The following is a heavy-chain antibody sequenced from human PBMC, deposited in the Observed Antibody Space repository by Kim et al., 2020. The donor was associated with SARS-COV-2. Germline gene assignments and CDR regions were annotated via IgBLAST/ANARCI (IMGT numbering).Heavy chain of an antibody. D-gene: IGHD3-10*01. CDR2: IKSKTDGGTT. CDR1: GFTFSNAW. CDR3: TTEEYYGSGSWVSGMDV. J-gene: IGHJ6*02. V-gene: IGHV3-15*01. Sequence: GGSLRLSCAASGFTFSNAWMSWVRQAPGKGLEWVGRIKSKTDGGTTDYAAPVKGRFTISRDDSKNTLYLQMNSLKTEDTAVYYCTTEEYYGSGSWVSGMDVWGQGTTVTVSS.